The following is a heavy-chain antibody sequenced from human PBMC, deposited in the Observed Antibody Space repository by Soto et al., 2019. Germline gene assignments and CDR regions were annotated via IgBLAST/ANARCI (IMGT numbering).Heavy chain of an antibody. CDR2: ISYEGSNT. J-gene: IGHJ6*02. CDR1: GFTFDTYG. Sequence: QVHLVESGGGVAQPGRSLRLSCVASGFTFDTYGIHWVGQAPGKGLQWVALISYEGSNTYYADSVRGRFTISRDNSKNTLYLQINALRPEDTGVYYCARVTPGNNLYYFSGLDVWGQGTSVTVSS. D-gene: IGHD1-1*01. CDR3: ARVTPGNNLYYFSGLDV. V-gene: IGHV3-30-3*01.